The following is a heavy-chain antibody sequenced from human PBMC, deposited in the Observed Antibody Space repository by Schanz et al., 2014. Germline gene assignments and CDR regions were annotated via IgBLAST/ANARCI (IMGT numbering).Heavy chain of an antibody. CDR2: MYINSGST. CDR1: GFTFNIYA. V-gene: IGHV3-21*06. D-gene: IGHD2-2*01. J-gene: IGHJ1*01. Sequence: VQLVESGGGVVQPGRSLRLSCAASGFTFNIYAMHWVRQAPGKGLEWISSMYINSGSTQYADSVKGRFIISRDNAKNSLYLQMNSLRAEDTAVYYCARSTSMYFLQWGQGTLVTVSS. CDR3: ARSTSMYFLQ.